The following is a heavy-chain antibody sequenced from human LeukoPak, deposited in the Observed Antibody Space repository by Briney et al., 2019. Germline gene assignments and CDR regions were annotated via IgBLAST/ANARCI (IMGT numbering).Heavy chain of an antibody. J-gene: IGHJ4*02. CDR2: ISDGGDNT. D-gene: IGHD2-2*01. V-gene: IGHV3-23*01. CDR3: AKERGSLPAGQNRFDY. CDR1: GFTFSSYA. Sequence: PGGSLRLSCAASGFTFSSYAVSWVRQAPGKGLDWVSAISDGGDNTYYADSVKGRFTISRDNSKNTLYLHINSLRAEDTAVYYCAKERGSLPAGQNRFDYWGQGTLATVPS.